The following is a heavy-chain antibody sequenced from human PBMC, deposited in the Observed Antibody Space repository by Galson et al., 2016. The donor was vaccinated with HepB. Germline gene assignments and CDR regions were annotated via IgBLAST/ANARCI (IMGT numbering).Heavy chain of an antibody. J-gene: IGHJ4*02. V-gene: IGHV3-33*01. Sequence: SLRLSCAASEFTFSRYGIHWVRQARGKGLDWVAVVWSDGIHKYFADSVKGRFTISRDNSKNTEYLQMNSLRAEDTAVYYRARGQGYCSGGICHGIDYWGQGTVVAVSS. D-gene: IGHD2-15*01. CDR1: EFTFSRYG. CDR2: VWSDGIHK. CDR3: ARGQGYCSGGICHGIDY.